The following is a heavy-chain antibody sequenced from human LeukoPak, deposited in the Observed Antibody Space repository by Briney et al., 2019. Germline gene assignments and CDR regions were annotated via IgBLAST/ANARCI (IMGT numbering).Heavy chain of an antibody. Sequence: SETLSLTCTVSGGSISSGSYYWSWIRQPAGKGLEWIGRIYTSGSTNYNPSLKSRVTISVDTSKNQYSLKLSSVTAADTAVYYCAETYYYDSSGYTFDYWGQGTLVTVSS. CDR2: IYTSGST. V-gene: IGHV4-61*02. CDR3: AETYYYDSSGYTFDY. J-gene: IGHJ4*02. D-gene: IGHD3-22*01. CDR1: GGSISSGSYY.